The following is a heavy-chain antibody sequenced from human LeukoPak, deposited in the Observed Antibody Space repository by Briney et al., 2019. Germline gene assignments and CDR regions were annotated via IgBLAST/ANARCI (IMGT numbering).Heavy chain of an antibody. Sequence: GGSLRLSCTASGFTFGDYAMTWVRQAPGKGLEWVGFIASETYGGTAEYAASVKGRFIISRDDSKSIAYLQMNSLKTEDTAVYYCTRDQTPYYWGQGTLVTVSS. V-gene: IGHV3-49*04. CDR1: GFTFGDYA. J-gene: IGHJ4*02. CDR3: TRDQTPYY. CDR2: IASETYGGTA.